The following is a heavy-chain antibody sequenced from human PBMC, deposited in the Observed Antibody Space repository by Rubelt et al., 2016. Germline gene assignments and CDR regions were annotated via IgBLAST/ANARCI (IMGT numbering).Heavy chain of an antibody. CDR1: YY. CDR2: INHSGST. J-gene: IGHJ6*02. CDR3: ARGQVSRFGSWGNGGPPGYGMDV. D-gene: IGHD3-10*01. Sequence: YYWSWIRQPPGKGLEWIGEINHSGSTNYNPSLKSRVTISVDTSKNQFSLKLSSVTAADTAVYYCARGQVSRFGSWGNGGPPGYGMDVWGQGTTVTVSS. V-gene: IGHV4-34*01.